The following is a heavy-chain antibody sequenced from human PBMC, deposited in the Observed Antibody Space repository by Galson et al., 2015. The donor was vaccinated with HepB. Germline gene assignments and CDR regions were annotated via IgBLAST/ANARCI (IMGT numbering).Heavy chain of an antibody. CDR3: ARGPYCGGDCYSFAEYFQH. CDR1: GFTFSSYA. CDR2: ISSNGGST. J-gene: IGHJ1*01. Sequence: SLRLSCAASGFTFSSYAMHWVRQAPGKGLGYVSAISSNGGSTYYANSVKGRFTISRDNSKNTLYLQMGSLRAGDMAVYYCARGPYCGGDCYSFAEYFQHWGQGTLVTVSS. D-gene: IGHD2-21*02. V-gene: IGHV3-64*01.